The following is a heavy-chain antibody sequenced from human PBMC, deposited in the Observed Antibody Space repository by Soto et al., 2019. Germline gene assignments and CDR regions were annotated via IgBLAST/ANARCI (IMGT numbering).Heavy chain of an antibody. CDR2: ISSSGSTK. CDR1: GFTFSSYE. V-gene: IGHV3-48*03. Sequence: PGGSLRLSCAVSGFTFSSYEMNWVRQAPGKGLEWVSYISSSGSTKYYADSVKGRFTISRDNAKNSLYLQMNSLRAEDTAVYFCARRLTETVSALGYWGQGTLVTVSS. J-gene: IGHJ4*02. D-gene: IGHD2-8*01. CDR3: ARRLTETVSALGY.